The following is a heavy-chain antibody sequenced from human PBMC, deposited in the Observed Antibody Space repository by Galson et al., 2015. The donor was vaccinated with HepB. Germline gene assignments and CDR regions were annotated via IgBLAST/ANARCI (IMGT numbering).Heavy chain of an antibody. D-gene: IGHD5-24*01. CDR3: AKGVGDGFPNRSYFGL. Sequence: SLRLSCAASGFTFSDYYMSWIRQAPGKGLEWVSYISSSGSTIYYADSVKGRFTISRDNAKNSLYLQMNSLRAEDTAVYYCAKGVGDGFPNRSYFGLWGRGTLVTVSS. CDR1: GFTFSDYY. V-gene: IGHV3-11*01. CDR2: ISSSGSTI. J-gene: IGHJ2*01.